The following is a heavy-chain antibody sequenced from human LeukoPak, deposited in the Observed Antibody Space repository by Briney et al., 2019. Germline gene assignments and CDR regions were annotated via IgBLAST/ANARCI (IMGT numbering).Heavy chain of an antibody. CDR1: GYSISSGYY. V-gene: IGHV4-38-2*02. CDR3: ARARGGHSSSWFPQPYYFDY. CDR2: IYHSGST. D-gene: IGHD6-13*01. Sequence: SETLSLTCTVSGYSISSGYYWGWIRQPPGKGLEWIGSIYHSGSTYYNPSLKSRVTISVDTSKNQFSLKLSSVTAADTAVYYCARARGGHSSSWFPQPYYFDYWGQGTLVTVSS. J-gene: IGHJ4*02.